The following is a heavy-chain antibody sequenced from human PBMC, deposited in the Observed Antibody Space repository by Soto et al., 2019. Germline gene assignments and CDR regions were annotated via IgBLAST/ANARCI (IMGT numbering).Heavy chain of an antibody. J-gene: IGHJ3*02. Sequence: QVQLVESGGGVVQPGRSLRLSCAASGFTFSSYGMHWVRQAPGKGLEWVAVISYDGSNKYYADSVKGRFTISRDNSKNTLYLQMNSLRAEDTAVYYCAPTLRFSTPGAFDIWGQGTMVTVSS. D-gene: IGHD3-3*01. CDR3: APTLRFSTPGAFDI. CDR1: GFTFSSYG. CDR2: ISYDGSNK. V-gene: IGHV3-30*03.